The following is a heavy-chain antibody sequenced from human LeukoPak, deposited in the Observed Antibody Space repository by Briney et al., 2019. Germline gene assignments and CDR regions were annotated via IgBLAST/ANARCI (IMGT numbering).Heavy chain of an antibody. CDR1: GFTFSDCA. V-gene: IGHV3-23*01. J-gene: IGHJ6*02. D-gene: IGHD3-10*02. Sequence: PGGSLRLSCAASGFTFSDCAMTSVRQAPGKGLEWVSSIGSDGNKHYSESVRGRFAISRDNSKNTLFLQMSSLRAEDTALYYCAKDLQYYVAMDVWGQGTTVTVSS. CDR2: IGSDGNK. CDR3: AKDLQYYVAMDV.